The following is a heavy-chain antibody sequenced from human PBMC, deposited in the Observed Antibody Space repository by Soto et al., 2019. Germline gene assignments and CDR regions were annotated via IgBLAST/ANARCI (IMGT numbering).Heavy chain of an antibody. CDR3: ARAADRTSGKYYFDY. Sequence: GGSLRLSCAASGFTFGSYAMHWVRQAPGKGLEWVAVISYDGSNKYYADSVKGRFTISRDNSKNTLYLQMNSLRAEDTAVYYCARAADRTSGKYYFDYSGQGTLVTVSS. D-gene: IGHD6-25*01. CDR2: ISYDGSNK. CDR1: GFTFGSYA. V-gene: IGHV3-30-3*01. J-gene: IGHJ4*02.